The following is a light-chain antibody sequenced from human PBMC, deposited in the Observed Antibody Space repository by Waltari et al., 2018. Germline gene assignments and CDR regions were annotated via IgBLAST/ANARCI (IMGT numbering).Light chain of an antibody. Sequence: QSALTQPASVSGSPGQSITISCTGTSSDVGTYNFSSWYQQNQGKAPKLMIYEGNKRPSGVSNRFSGSKAGNTASLTISGLQAEDEADYYCYSYAGSGTWVFGGGTKLTVL. CDR2: EGN. CDR3: YSYAGSGTWV. CDR1: SSDVGTYNF. V-gene: IGLV2-23*01. J-gene: IGLJ3*02.